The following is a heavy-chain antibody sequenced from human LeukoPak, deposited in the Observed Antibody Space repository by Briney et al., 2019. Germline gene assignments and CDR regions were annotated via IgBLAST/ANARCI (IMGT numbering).Heavy chain of an antibody. V-gene: IGHV4-59*01. CDR1: GVSISCYY. Sequence: PSETLSLTCTVSGVSISCYYWSWIRQPPGKGLEWIGYIYYSGSTNYNPSLKSRVTISVDTSKNQFSLKLSSVTAADTAVYYCARGIYSGSYRRGYFDYWGQGTLVTVSS. CDR3: ARGIYSGSYRRGYFDY. D-gene: IGHD1-26*01. CDR2: IYYSGST. J-gene: IGHJ4*02.